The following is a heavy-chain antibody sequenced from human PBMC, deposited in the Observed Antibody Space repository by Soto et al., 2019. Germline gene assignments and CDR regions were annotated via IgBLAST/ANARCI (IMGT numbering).Heavy chain of an antibody. CDR2: INPNSGGT. V-gene: IGHV1-2*04. CDR3: ARGIPRYYYMDV. Sequence: ASVKVSCKASGYTFTGYYMHWVRQAPGQGLEWMGWINPNSGGTNYAQKFQGWVTMTRDTSISTAYMELGRLRSDDTAVYYCARGIPRYYYMDVWGKGTTVTVSS. CDR1: GYTFTGYY. J-gene: IGHJ6*03.